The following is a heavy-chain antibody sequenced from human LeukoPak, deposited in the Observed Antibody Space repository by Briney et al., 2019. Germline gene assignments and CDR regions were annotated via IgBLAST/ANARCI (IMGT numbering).Heavy chain of an antibody. V-gene: IGHV4-4*02. CDR1: GGSISSNHW. CDR3: ATYSGNDYDAFDI. CDR2: IYHSGRT. D-gene: IGHD5-12*01. Sequence: SGTLSLTCAVSGGSISSNHWWSWVRQPPGKGLEWIGEIYHSGRTTYNPSLKSRVTILLDKSKNQFSLRLSSVTAADTAVYYCATYSGNDYDAFDIWGQGTMVTVSS. J-gene: IGHJ3*02.